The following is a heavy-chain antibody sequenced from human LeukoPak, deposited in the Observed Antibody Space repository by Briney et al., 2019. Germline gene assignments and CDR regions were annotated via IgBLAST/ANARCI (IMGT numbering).Heavy chain of an antibody. CDR3: ARDLVVATPGHGY. J-gene: IGHJ4*02. CDR2: INPNSGGT. CDR1: GYTFTGYY. Sequence: ASVKVSCKASGYTFTGYYMHWVRQAPGQGPEWMGWINPNSGGTNYAQKFQGRVTMTRDTSISTAYMELSRLRSDDTAVYYCARDLVVATPGHGYWGQGTLVTVSS. D-gene: IGHD5-12*01. V-gene: IGHV1-2*02.